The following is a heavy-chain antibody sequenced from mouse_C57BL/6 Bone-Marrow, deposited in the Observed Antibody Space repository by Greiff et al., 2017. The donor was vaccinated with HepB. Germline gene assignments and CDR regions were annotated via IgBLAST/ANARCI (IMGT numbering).Heavy chain of an antibody. D-gene: IGHD2-1*01. CDR2: IYPRSVNT. CDR1: GYTFTSYG. CDR3: AMIYYGNSAWFAY. V-gene: IGHV1-81*01. Sequence: QVQLQQSGAELARPGASVKLSCKASGYTFTSYGISWVKQRTGQGLEWIGEIYPRSVNTYYNEKFKGKATLTADKSSSTAYMELRSLTSEDSAVYFCAMIYYGNSAWFAYWGQGTLVTVSA. J-gene: IGHJ3*01.